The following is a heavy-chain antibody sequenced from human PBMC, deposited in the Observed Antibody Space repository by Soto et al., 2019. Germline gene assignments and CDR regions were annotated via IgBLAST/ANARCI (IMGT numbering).Heavy chain of an antibody. D-gene: IGHD2-21*01. J-gene: IGHJ4*02. CDR2: INSGGST. CDR3: ARAVEFDY. V-gene: IGHV3-53*02. Sequence: EVQLVETGGGLTQPGGSLRLSCAASGFTVSSNFMSWVRQAPGKGLEWVSFINSGGSTYYADPVKGRFITSRDSSKNTLYLQMNSLRPEDTAVYYCARAVEFDYWGQGTLVTVSS. CDR1: GFTVSSNF.